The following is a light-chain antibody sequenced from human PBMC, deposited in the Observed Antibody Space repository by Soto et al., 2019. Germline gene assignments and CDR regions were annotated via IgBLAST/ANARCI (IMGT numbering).Light chain of an antibody. Sequence: EIVMTQSPATLSVSPGERATLSCRASQSVSSNLAWYQQKPGQAPRLLIYGASTKDTGIPARFSGSESGTECTLTISSLQSGDLAVYYCQQYNNWPFTFGPGTIVDIK. V-gene: IGKV3-15*01. CDR2: GAS. CDR1: QSVSSN. CDR3: QQYNNWPFT. J-gene: IGKJ3*01.